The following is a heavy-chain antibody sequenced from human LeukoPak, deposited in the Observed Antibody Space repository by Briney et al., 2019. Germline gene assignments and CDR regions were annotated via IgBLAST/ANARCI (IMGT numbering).Heavy chain of an antibody. J-gene: IGHJ4*02. CDR1: GFTFSSYG. CDR2: IWYDGSNK. D-gene: IGHD5-18*01. V-gene: IGHV3-33*06. Sequence: GGSLRLSCATSGFTFSSYGMHWVRQAPGKGLEWVAVIWYDGSNKYYADSVKGRFTISRDNSKNTLYLQMNSLRAEDTAVYYCTKDREGGYSYGHYYFDYWGQGTLVTVSS. CDR3: TKDREGGYSYGHYYFDY.